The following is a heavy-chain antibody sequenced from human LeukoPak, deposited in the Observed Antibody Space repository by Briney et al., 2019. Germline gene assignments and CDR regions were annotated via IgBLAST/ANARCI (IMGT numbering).Heavy chain of an antibody. J-gene: IGHJ4*02. V-gene: IGHV3-30*04. CDR1: GFTFSSYA. D-gene: IGHD2-2*01. Sequence: QTGGSLRLSCAASGFTFSSYAMHWVRQAPGKGLEWVAVISYDGSNKYYADSVKGRFTISRDNAKNSLYLQMNSLRAEDTAVYYCARETDSTLFDYWGQGTLVTVSS. CDR3: ARETDSTLFDY. CDR2: ISYDGSNK.